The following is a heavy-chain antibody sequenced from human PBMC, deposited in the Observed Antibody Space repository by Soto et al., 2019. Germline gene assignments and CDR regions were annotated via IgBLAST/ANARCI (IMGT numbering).Heavy chain of an antibody. J-gene: IGHJ6*03. V-gene: IGHV3-30*18. CDR2: ISYDGSNK. D-gene: IGHD2-2*01. Sequence: GGSLRLSCAASGFTFSSYGMHWVRQAPGKGLEWVAVISYDGSNKYYVDSVKGRFTISRDNSKNTLYLQMNSLRAEDTAVYYCAKDLSSLRYYYYMDVWGKGTTVTVSS. CDR3: AKDLSSLRYYYYMDV. CDR1: GFTFSSYG.